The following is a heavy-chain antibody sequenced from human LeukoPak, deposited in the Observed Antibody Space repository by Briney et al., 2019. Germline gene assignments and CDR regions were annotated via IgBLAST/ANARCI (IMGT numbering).Heavy chain of an antibody. CDR3: ARETYYYDSSGYYYFDY. CDR1: GGSISNSDYY. V-gene: IGHV4-39*07. CDR2: IYYSGST. D-gene: IGHD3-22*01. J-gene: IGHJ4*02. Sequence: PSETLSLTCTVSGGSISNSDYYWGWIRQPPGKGLEWIGSIYYSGSTYYNPSLKSRVTISVDTSKNQFSLKLSSVTAADTAVYYCARETYYYDSSGYYYFDYWGQGTLVTVSS.